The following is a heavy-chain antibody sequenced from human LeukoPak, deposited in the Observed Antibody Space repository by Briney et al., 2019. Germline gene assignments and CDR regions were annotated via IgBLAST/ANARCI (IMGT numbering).Heavy chain of an antibody. D-gene: IGHD3-10*01. J-gene: IGHJ4*02. V-gene: IGHV3-7*01. CDR2: IKQDGSEK. CDR3: ARVSLSRYYGSGSYFGGFDY. CDR1: GFTFSSYW. Sequence: GGSLRLSCAASGFTFSSYWMSWVRQAPGKGLEWVANIKQDGSEKYYVDSVKGRFTISRDNAKNSLYLQMNSLRAEDTAVYYCARVSLSRYYGSGSYFGGFDYWGQGTLVTVSS.